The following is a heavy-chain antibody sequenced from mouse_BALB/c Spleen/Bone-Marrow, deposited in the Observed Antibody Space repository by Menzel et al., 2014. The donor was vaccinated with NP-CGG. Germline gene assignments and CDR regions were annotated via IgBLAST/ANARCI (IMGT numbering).Heavy chain of an antibody. CDR2: INSNGGST. D-gene: IGHD2-1*01. Sequence: EVQVVESGGGLVQPGGSLKLSCAASGFTFSSYGMSWVRQTPDKRLELVASINSNGGSTYYPDSVKGRFTISRGNAKKTLSLQMSSLKSEDTAVYYCARGNYGNYVDYFDYWGQGTTLTVSS. CDR1: GFTFSSYG. CDR3: ARGNYGNYVDYFDY. J-gene: IGHJ2*01. V-gene: IGHV5-6-3*01.